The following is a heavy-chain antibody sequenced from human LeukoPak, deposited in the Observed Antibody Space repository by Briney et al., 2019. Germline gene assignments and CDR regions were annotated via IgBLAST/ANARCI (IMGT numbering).Heavy chain of an antibody. V-gene: IGHV4-4*09. CDR1: GASISNYY. J-gene: IGHJ4*02. D-gene: IGHD3-22*01. Sequence: SETLSLTCTVSGASISNYYWSWMRQPPEKGLEWIGYIYTSGSTSSNPSLKSRVTISVDTPRNQFSLKLSYVTAAHTAVYYCARQSSGYYYFDYWGQGTLVTVSS. CDR3: ARQSSGYYYFDY. CDR2: IYTSGST.